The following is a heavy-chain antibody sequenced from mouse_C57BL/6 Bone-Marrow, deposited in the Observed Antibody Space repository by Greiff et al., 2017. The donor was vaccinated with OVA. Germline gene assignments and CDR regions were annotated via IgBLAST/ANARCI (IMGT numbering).Heavy chain of an antibody. CDR1: GFTFSDYY. Sequence: EVQLVESGGGLVQPGGSLKLSCAASGFTFSDYYMYWVRQTPEKRLEWVAYISNGGGSTYYPDTVKGRLTISRDNAKNTLYLQMSRLKSEDTAMYYCARHYWAYWGQGTLVTVSA. J-gene: IGHJ3*01. V-gene: IGHV5-12*01. CDR3: ARHYWAY. CDR2: ISNGGGST. D-gene: IGHD1-1*01.